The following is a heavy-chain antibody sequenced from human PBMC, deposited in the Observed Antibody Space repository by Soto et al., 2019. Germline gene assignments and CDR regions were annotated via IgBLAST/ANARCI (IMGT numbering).Heavy chain of an antibody. CDR1: GYTFTSYG. Sequence: ASVKVSCKASGYTFTSYGISWVRQAPGQGLEWMGWISAYNGNTNYAQKLQGRVTMTTDTSTSTAYMELRSLRSDDTAVYYCARDGNTIVGVVIISAFDIWGQGTMVTVSS. J-gene: IGHJ3*02. D-gene: IGHD3-3*01. V-gene: IGHV1-18*04. CDR2: ISAYNGNT. CDR3: ARDGNTIVGVVIISAFDI.